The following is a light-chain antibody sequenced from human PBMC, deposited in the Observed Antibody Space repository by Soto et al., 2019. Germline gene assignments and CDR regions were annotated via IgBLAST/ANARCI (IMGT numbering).Light chain of an antibody. Sequence: AIRMTQSPSSFSASTGDTITITCRASQGISSYLAWYQQKPGKAPKLFIYAASTLQTGLPSRFSGSGSGTDFTLTISCLQSEDFATYYCQQYYTYPLTFGPGTTVDI. J-gene: IGKJ3*01. CDR2: AAS. CDR1: QGISSY. CDR3: QQYYTYPLT. V-gene: IGKV1-8*01.